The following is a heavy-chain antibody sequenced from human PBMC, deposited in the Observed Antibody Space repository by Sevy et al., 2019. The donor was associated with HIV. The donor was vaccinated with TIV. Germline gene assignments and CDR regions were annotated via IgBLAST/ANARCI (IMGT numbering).Heavy chain of an antibody. D-gene: IGHD1-26*01. CDR2: ISGSGGST. V-gene: IGHV3-23*01. J-gene: IGHJ3*02. CDR1: GFSFSSYA. Sequence: GGSLRLSCAASGFSFSSYAMSWVGQAPGKGLESVSAISGSGGSTYYADSVKGRFTISRDNSKNTLYLQMNSLRAEDTAVYYCAKGGWELRDAFDIWGQGTMVTVSS. CDR3: AKGGWELRDAFDI.